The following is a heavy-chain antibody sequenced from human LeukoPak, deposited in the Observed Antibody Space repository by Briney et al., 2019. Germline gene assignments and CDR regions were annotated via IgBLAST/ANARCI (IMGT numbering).Heavy chain of an antibody. CDR3: ARDARYSNYYYYYGMDV. D-gene: IGHD4-11*01. V-gene: IGHV4-59*01. CDR1: GGSISSYY. J-gene: IGHJ6*02. Sequence: SETLSLTCTVSGGSISSYYWSWIRQPPGKGLEWIGYIYYSGSTNYNPSLKSRVTISVDTSKNQFSLKLSSVTAADTAVYYCARDARYSNYYYYYGMDVWGQGTTVTVSS. CDR2: IYYSGST.